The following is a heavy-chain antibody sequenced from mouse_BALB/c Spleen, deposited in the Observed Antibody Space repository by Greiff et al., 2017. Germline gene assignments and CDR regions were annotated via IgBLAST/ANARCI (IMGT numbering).Heavy chain of an antibody. CDR3: ARAGPGKGYAMDY. V-gene: IGHV5-4*02. J-gene: IGHJ4*01. CDR1: GFTFSDYY. CDR2: ISDGGSYT. D-gene: IGHD4-1*01. Sequence: EVKLVESGGGLVKPGGSLKLSCAASGFTFSDYYMYWVRQTPEKRLEWVATISDGGSYTYYPDSVKGRFTISRDNAKNNLYLQMSSLKSEDTAMYYCARAGPGKGYAMDYWGQGTSVTVSS.